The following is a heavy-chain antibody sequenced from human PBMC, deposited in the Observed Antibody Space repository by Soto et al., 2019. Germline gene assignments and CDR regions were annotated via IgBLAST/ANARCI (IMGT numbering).Heavy chain of an antibody. CDR2: IIPILGIA. V-gene: IGHV1-69*02. Sequence: QVQLVQSGAEVKKPGSSVKVSCKASGGTFSSYTISWVRQAPGQGLEWMGRIIPILGIANYAQKFQGRVTSTTDKSTSTAYMELSSLRSEDTAVYYWARAGPGRNDYWGQGTLVTVSS. CDR1: GGTFSSYT. J-gene: IGHJ4*02. CDR3: ARAGPGRNDY.